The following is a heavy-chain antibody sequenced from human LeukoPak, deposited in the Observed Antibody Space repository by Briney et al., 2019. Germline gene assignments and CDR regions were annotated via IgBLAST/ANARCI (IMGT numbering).Heavy chain of an antibody. Sequence: GGSLRLSCAASGCDFSTHAMYWVRQSPGKGLEWMAVTSYHGRNKFYADSVKGRFTISRDNSQKTLYLQMNSLRLEDTAIYYCARDPPGMPAPLYYLHHWGQGTLVTVSS. J-gene: IGHJ1*01. CDR2: TSYHGRNK. D-gene: IGHD2-2*01. CDR3: ARDPPGMPAPLYYLHH. CDR1: GCDFSTHA. V-gene: IGHV3-30*04.